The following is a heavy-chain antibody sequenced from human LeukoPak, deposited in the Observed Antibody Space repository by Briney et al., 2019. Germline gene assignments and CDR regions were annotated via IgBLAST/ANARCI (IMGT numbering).Heavy chain of an antibody. D-gene: IGHD6-13*01. J-gene: IGHJ4*02. CDR2: ISSSSSYI. V-gene: IGHV3-21*01. CDR1: GFTFSSYS. CDR3: ARVLIAAASDY. Sequence: GGSLRLSCAASGFTFSSYSMNWVRQAPGKGLEWVSSISSSSSYIYYADSVKGRFTISRDNAKNSLYLQMNSLRAEDTAVDYCARVLIAAASDYCGQGTLVTVSS.